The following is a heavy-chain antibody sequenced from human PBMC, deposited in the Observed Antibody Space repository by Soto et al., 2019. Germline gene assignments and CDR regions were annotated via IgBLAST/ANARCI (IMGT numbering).Heavy chain of an antibody. CDR1: GYTFTSYG. D-gene: IGHD6-19*01. J-gene: IGHJ4*02. CDR3: ARDRVPQAPPAYSCGWYGSDY. V-gene: IGHV1-18*01. Sequence: QVQLVQSGAEVKKPGASVKVSCKASGYTFTSYGISWVRQAPGQGLEWMGWISAYNGNTNYAQKLQGRVTMTTDTTTSTASMELSSLRSDDTAVYYCARDRVPQAPPAYSCGWYGSDYWGQGTLVTVSS. CDR2: ISAYNGNT.